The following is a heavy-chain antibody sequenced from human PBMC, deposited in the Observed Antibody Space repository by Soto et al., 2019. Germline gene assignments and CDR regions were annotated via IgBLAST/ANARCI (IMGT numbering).Heavy chain of an antibody. Sequence: QVQLQESGPGLVKPSQTLSLTCTVSGGSISSGDYYWSWIRQPPGKGLEWIGYIYYSGSTYYNPSRKSRVTLSVDTSKNQFSLKLSSVTAADTAVYYCARDIVVVVAATHPYGMDVWGQGTTVTVSS. CDR2: IYYSGST. CDR1: GGSISSGDYY. J-gene: IGHJ6*02. V-gene: IGHV4-30-4*01. CDR3: ARDIVVVVAATHPYGMDV. D-gene: IGHD2-15*01.